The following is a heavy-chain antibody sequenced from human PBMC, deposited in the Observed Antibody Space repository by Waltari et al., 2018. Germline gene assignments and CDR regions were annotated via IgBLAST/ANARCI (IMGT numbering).Heavy chain of an antibody. CDR1: GGSISSHY. D-gene: IGHD2-15*01. J-gene: IGHJ6*02. V-gene: IGHV4-59*11. Sequence: QVQLQESGPGLVKPSETLSLTCTVSGGSISSHYWSWIRQPPGKGLEWIGYIYYSGSTNYNPSRTRRVTRSVGTSKNQFSLKLGSVTAADTAVYYCAREVVVVVAANLYYYYGMDVWGQGTTVTVSS. CDR2: IYYSGST. CDR3: AREVVVVVAANLYYYYGMDV.